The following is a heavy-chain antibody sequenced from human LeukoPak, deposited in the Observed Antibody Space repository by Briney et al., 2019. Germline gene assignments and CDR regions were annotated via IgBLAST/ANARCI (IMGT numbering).Heavy chain of an antibody. V-gene: IGHV4-59*01. Sequence: PSETLSLTCTVSGGSISSYYWSWIRQPPGKGLEWIGYIYYSGNTNYNPSLKSRVTISVDTSKNQFSLKLSSVTAADTAVYYCARKYSSGWRGVYFDYWGQGTLVTVSS. CDR2: IYYSGNT. CDR3: ARKYSSGWRGVYFDY. CDR1: GGSISSYY. J-gene: IGHJ4*02. D-gene: IGHD6-19*01.